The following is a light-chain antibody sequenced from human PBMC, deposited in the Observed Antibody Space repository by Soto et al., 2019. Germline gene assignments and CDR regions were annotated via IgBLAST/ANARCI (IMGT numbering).Light chain of an antibody. V-gene: IGKV3-11*01. Sequence: EIVLTQSPATLSLSPGERATLSCRASPRVSSYLAWYQQKPGQAPSLLIYGASNRATGIPARFSGSGSGTDFTLTISSLEPEDFAIYYCQQRSNWPPVTFGGGTKVEIK. J-gene: IGKJ4*01. CDR1: PRVSSY. CDR3: QQRSNWPPVT. CDR2: GAS.